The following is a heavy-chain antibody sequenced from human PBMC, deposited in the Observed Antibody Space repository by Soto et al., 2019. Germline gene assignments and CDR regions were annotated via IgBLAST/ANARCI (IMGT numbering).Heavy chain of an antibody. CDR2: VDPEDGET. CDR3: AIGYRVRLLWFDT. CDR1: GYTFTYYC. V-gene: IGHV1-69-2*01. D-gene: IGHD6-25*01. Sequence: EVQLVQSGAEVKKPGATLNISCKVSGYTFTYYCIHWVRQAPGKGLDWMGLVDPEDGETIYGEKFQARVSITADTATDTAYWELTSMRFEGTDVYHCAIGYRVRLLWFDTLGLGTLVTVSS. J-gene: IGHJ5*02.